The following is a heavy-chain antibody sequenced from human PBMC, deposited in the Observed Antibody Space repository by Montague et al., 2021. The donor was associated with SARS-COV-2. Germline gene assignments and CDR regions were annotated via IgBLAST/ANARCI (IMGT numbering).Heavy chain of an antibody. CDR2: ISYDGSNK. Sequence: SLRLSCAASGFTFSSYAMHWVRQAPGKGLEWVAVISYDGSNKYYADSVKGRFTISRDNSKNTLYLQMNSLRAEDTAVYYCASELENYFDYWGQGTLVTASS. CDR3: ASELENYFDY. CDR1: GFTFSSYA. J-gene: IGHJ4*02. V-gene: IGHV3-30-3*01. D-gene: IGHD1-1*01.